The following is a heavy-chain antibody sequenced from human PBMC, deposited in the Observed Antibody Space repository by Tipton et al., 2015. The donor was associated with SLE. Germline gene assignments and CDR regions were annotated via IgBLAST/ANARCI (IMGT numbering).Heavy chain of an antibody. Sequence: QVQLVQSGGGLVQPGGSLRLSCAASGFTFSSYWMHWVRQAPGKGLEWVSFIRYDGKEKFYSDSVRGRFTISRDNSRNTLSLQLNSLRPDDTAMYYCAKDMGTTGEVDWYFGLWGRGTLVTVSS. J-gene: IGHJ2*01. V-gene: IGHV3-30*02. CDR3: AKDMGTTGEVDWYFGL. CDR2: IRYDGKEK. CDR1: GFTFSSYW. D-gene: IGHD7-27*01.